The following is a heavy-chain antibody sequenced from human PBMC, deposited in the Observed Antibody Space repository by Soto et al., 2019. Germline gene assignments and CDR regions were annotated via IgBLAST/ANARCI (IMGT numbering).Heavy chain of an antibody. V-gene: IGHV3-23*01. CDR2: ITGSGSKT. D-gene: IGHD3-16*01. J-gene: IGHJ6*01. CDR3: ARDPRVSTMGSYHYSMDV. CDR1: GFPFSISA. Sequence: WGSLRVSCTSSGFPFSISAMGLVRQAPGKGLEWVSSITGSGSKTHYADSVKGRYTISRDTSKDTLYLEIHRLRAEDTAVFYCARDPRVSTMGSYHYSMDVWGQGTPVTDSS.